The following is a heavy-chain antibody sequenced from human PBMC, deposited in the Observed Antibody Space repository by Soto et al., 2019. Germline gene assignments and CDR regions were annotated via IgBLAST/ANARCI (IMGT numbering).Heavy chain of an antibody. D-gene: IGHD6-6*01. Sequence: GGSLRLSCAASGFTFSSYAMHWVRQAPGKGLEWVAVISYDGSNKYYADSVKGRFTISRDNSKNTLYLQMNSLRAEDTAVYYCASIEYSSSSLRYYYYYGMDVWGQGTTVTVSS. CDR1: GFTFSSYA. CDR2: ISYDGSNK. V-gene: IGHV3-30-3*01. J-gene: IGHJ6*02. CDR3: ASIEYSSSSLRYYYYYGMDV.